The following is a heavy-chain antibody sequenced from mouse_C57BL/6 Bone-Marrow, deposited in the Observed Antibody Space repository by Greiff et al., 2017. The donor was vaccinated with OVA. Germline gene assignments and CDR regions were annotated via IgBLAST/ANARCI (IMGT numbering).Heavy chain of an antibody. V-gene: IGHV1-18*01. CDR3: AKGGYYAMDY. J-gene: IGHJ4*01. Sequence: EVKLVESGPELVKPGASVKIPCKASGYTFTDYNMDWVKQSHGKSLEWIGDINPNNGGTIYNQKFKGKATLTVDKSSSTAYMELRSLTSEDTAVYYCAKGGYYAMDYWGQGTLVTVSS. CDR1: GYTFTDYN. CDR2: INPNNGGT.